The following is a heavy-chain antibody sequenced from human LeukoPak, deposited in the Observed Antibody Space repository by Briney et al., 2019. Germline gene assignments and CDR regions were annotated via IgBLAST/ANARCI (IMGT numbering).Heavy chain of an antibody. Sequence: ASVKVSCKASGYTFTGYYMHWVRQAPGQGLEWMGRINPNSGGTNYAQKFQGRVTMTRDTSISTAYMELSRLRSDDTAVYYCARAVPMIVVVITTYYFDYWGQETLVTVSS. CDR1: GYTFTGYY. D-gene: IGHD3-22*01. J-gene: IGHJ4*02. CDR3: ARAVPMIVVVITTYYFDY. CDR2: INPNSGGT. V-gene: IGHV1-2*06.